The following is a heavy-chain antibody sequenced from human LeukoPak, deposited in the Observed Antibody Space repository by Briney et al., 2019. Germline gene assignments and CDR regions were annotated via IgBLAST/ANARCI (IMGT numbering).Heavy chain of an antibody. D-gene: IGHD6-19*01. Sequence: PGRSLRLSCAASGFTFDDYAMPWVRQAPGKGLEWVSGISWNSGSIGYADSAKGRFTISRDNAKNSLYLQMNSLRAEDTALYYCAKGKGNSGWYLFDYWGQGTLVTVSS. CDR3: AKGKGNSGWYLFDY. CDR2: ISWNSGSI. V-gene: IGHV3-9*01. J-gene: IGHJ4*02. CDR1: GFTFDDYA.